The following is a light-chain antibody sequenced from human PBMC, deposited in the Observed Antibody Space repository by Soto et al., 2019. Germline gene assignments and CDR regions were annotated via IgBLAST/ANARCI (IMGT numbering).Light chain of an antibody. CDR2: DVS. J-gene: IGLJ1*01. CDR3: CSYAGSYYLSYV. Sequence: QSVLTQPRSVSGSPGQSVTISCTGTISDVGAYNYVSWYRHHPGKAPKLLIYDVSKRPSGVPDRFSGSKSGNTASLTISVLKAEDDADSFCCSYAGSYYLSYVFRTGTNFTVL. V-gene: IGLV2-11*01. CDR1: ISDVGAYNY.